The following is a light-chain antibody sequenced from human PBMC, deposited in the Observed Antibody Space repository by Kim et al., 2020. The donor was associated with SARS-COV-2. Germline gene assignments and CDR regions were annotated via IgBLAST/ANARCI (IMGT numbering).Light chain of an antibody. CDR3: QTWGTGSHYWV. J-gene: IGLJ3*02. CDR1: SGHSSYA. V-gene: IGLV4-69*01. CDR2: LNSDGSH. Sequence: PVLTQSPSASASLGASVKLTCTLSSGHSSYAIAWHQQQPEKGPRYLMKLNSDGSHSKGDGIPDRFSGSSSGAERYLTISSLQSEDEADYYCQTWGTGSHYWVFGGGTKRTVL.